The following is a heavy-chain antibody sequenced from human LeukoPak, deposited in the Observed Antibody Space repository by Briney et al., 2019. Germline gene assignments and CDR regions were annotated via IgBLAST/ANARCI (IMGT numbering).Heavy chain of an antibody. J-gene: IGHJ6*02. CDR3: AKDLDRVVVVVAATYHYYYYYGMDV. Sequence: PGGSLRPSCAASGFTFSSYGMHWVRQAPGKGLEWVAFIRYDGGNKYYADSVKGRFTISRDNSKNTLYLQMNSLRAEDTAVYYCAKDLDRVVVVVAATYHYYYYYGMDVWGQGTTVTVSS. D-gene: IGHD2-15*01. CDR2: IRYDGGNK. CDR1: GFTFSSYG. V-gene: IGHV3-30*02.